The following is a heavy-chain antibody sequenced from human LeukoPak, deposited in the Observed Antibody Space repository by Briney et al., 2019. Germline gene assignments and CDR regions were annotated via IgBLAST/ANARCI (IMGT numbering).Heavy chain of an antibody. CDR1: GFTFSSFG. CDR2: IKQDGSEK. CDR3: ARERRFIDY. J-gene: IGHJ4*02. Sequence: GGSLRLSCAASGFTFSSFGMNWVRQAPGKGLEWVANIKQDGSEKYYVDSVKGRFTISRDNAKNSLYLQMNSLRAEDTAVYYCARERRFIDYWGQGTLVTVSS. D-gene: IGHD4-17*01. V-gene: IGHV3-7*04.